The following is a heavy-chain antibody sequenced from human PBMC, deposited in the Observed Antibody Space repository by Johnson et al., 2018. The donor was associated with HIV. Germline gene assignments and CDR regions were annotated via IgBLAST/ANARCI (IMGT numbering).Heavy chain of an antibody. D-gene: IGHD2/OR15-2a*01. V-gene: IGHV3-7*01. J-gene: IGHJ3*01. CDR1: GFNFTNYW. Sequence: VQLVESGGGLAQPGGSLKVSSAASGFNFTNYWMSRVRQAPGKGLEWVANIKQAGNKRYYVGSVRGRFTISRDNAENLLTLQMNSLRAEDTAVYYCARPYSESIYAAFSLWGQGTMVTVSS. CDR2: IKQAGNKR. CDR3: ARPYSESIYAAFSL.